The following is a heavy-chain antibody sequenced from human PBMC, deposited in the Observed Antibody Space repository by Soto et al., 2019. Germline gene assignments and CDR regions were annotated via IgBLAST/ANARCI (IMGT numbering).Heavy chain of an antibody. CDR1: GFTFTSSA. D-gene: IGHD3-10*01. V-gene: IGHV1-58*01. CDR3: AADLLGGYYGSGNVAY. Sequence: SVKVSGKASGFTFTSSAVQWVRQARGQRLEWIGWIVVGSGNTNYAQKFQERVTITGDMSTSTAYMELSSLRSEDTAVYYCAADLLGGYYGSGNVAYWGQGTLVTVSS. J-gene: IGHJ4*02. CDR2: IVVGSGNT.